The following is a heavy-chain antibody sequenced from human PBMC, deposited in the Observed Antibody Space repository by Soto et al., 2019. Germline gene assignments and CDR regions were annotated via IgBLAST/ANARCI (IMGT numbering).Heavy chain of an antibody. CDR1: GASITSNNW. V-gene: IGHV4-4*02. CDR3: ARAQGITMIVSPFDY. D-gene: IGHD3-22*01. Sequence: SETLSLTCVVSGASITSNNWWSWVRQPPGKGLEWVGEVYHSGTTNHNPSLKSRVTLSVDKSKNQFSLKVTSVTAADTAVYYCARAQGITMIVSPFDYWGQGTLVTVSS. J-gene: IGHJ4*02. CDR2: VYHSGTT.